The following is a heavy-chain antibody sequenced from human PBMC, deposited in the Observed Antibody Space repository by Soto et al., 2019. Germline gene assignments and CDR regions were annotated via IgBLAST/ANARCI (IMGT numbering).Heavy chain of an antibody. CDR1: GGTFSSYA. V-gene: IGHV1-69*13. CDR2: IIPISGTA. D-gene: IGHD1-26*01. Sequence: SVKVSCKASGGTFSSYAISWVRQAPGQGLEWMGGIIPISGTANYAQKLQGRVTITADESTSTAYMELSSLRSEDTAVYYCAGGNHPHGAFDIWGQGTMVTVSS. J-gene: IGHJ3*02. CDR3: AGGNHPHGAFDI.